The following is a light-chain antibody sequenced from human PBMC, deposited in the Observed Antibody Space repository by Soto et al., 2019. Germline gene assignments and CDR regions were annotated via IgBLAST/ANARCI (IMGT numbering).Light chain of an antibody. V-gene: IGKV1-39*01. CDR2: TAS. CDR1: QPISDY. Sequence: DIQMTQSHSSLSASVGDRVTITCRTSQPISDYLNWYQQKPGKAPTLLIYTASNLQSGVPSRFSGSGSGTHFTLTISSLQPEDFATYYCQQHYNTPRTFGQGTKVDIK. J-gene: IGKJ1*01. CDR3: QQHYNTPRT.